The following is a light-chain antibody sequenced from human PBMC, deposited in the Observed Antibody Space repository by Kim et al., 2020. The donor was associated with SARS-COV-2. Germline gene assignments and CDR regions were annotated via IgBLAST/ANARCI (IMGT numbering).Light chain of an antibody. V-gene: IGLV6-57*03. J-gene: IGLJ2*01. CDR1: SSNIAGNH. Sequence: TVTSSCTRSSSNIAGNHVQWYQQRPGSAPTTVIYENDQRPSGVPDRFSGSIDSSSNSASLTISGLKKEDEADYYCQSYDSSSHVVFGGGTQLTVL. CDR2: END. CDR3: QSYDSSSHVV.